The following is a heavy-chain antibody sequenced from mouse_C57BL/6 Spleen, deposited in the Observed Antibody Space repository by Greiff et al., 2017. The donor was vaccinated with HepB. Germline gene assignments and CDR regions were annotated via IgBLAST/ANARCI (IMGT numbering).Heavy chain of an antibody. Sequence: EVKLMESGGGLVQPGGSMKLSCAASGSTFSDAWMDWVRQSPEKGLEWVAEIRNKANNHATYYAESVKGRFTISRDDSKSSVYLQMNSLRAEDTGIYYCTRPLYYSNYVDWFAYWGQGTLVTVSA. CDR3: TRPLYYSNYVDWFAY. D-gene: IGHD2-5*01. J-gene: IGHJ3*01. V-gene: IGHV6-6*01. CDR1: GSTFSDAW. CDR2: IRNKANNHAT.